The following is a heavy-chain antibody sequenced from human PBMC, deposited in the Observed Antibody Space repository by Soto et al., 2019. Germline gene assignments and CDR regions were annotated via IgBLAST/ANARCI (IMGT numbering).Heavy chain of an antibody. D-gene: IGHD3-22*01. CDR2: KYYSGGT. J-gene: IGHJ1*01. CDR1: GGSISSGGYY. Sequence: QVQLQESGPGLVKPSQTLSLTCTVSGGSISSGGYYWSWIRQHPGKGLEWIGYKYYSGGTYYNPARKSRVTXSXDXXKNQFSLKLSSVTAAATAVYYCAIYDSSGSRGFQHWGQGTLVTVSS. CDR3: AIYDSSGSRGFQH. V-gene: IGHV4-31*03.